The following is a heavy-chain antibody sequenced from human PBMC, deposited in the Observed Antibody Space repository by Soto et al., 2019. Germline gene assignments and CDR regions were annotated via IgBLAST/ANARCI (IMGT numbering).Heavy chain of an antibody. J-gene: IGHJ4*02. CDR2: INHSGST. V-gene: IGHV4-34*01. CDR3: ARPEGYCSSTRCYFDY. CDR1: GGSFSGYY. D-gene: IGHD2-2*01. Sequence: PSETLSLTCAVYGGSFSGYYWSWIRQPPGKGLEWIGEINHSGSTNYNPSLKSRVTISVDTSKNQFSLKLSSVTAADTAVYYCARPEGYCSSTRCYFDYWGQGTLVTVSS.